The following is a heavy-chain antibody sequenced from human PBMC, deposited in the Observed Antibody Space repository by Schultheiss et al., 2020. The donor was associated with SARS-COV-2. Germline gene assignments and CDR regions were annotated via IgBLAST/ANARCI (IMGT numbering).Heavy chain of an antibody. J-gene: IGHJ4*02. CDR1: GGSISSYY. V-gene: IGHV4-59*08. D-gene: IGHD3-22*01. CDR2: IYYSGST. CDR3: ARGLRNRRGGYTPYYFDY. Sequence: SETLSLTCTVSGGSISSYYWSWIRQPPGKGLEWIGYIYYSGSTNYNPPLKSRVTISVDKSKNQFSLKLNSVTAADTAVYYCARGLRNRRGGYTPYYFDYWGQGTLVTVSS.